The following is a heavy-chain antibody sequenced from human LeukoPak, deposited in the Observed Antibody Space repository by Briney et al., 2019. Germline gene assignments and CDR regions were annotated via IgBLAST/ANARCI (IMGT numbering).Heavy chain of an antibody. J-gene: IGHJ4*02. Sequence: GSLRLSCAASGFTFSSYEMNWVRQAPGKGLEWVSYISSSGRTFYYADSVKGRFTISRDNGKNSLYLQMNSLRVEDTAVYYCARDSRGSSWFFDYWGQGALVTVSS. CDR3: ARDSRGSSWFFDY. V-gene: IGHV3-48*03. D-gene: IGHD6-13*01. CDR1: GFTFSSYE. CDR2: ISSSGRTF.